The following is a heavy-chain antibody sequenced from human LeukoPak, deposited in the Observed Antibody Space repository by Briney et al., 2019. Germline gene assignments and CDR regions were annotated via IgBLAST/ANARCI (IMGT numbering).Heavy chain of an antibody. J-gene: IGHJ4*02. CDR3: ARVAWGNYYDSSGYYGYFDY. CDR2: ISAYNGNT. Sequence: ASVKVSCKASGYTFTSYGISWVRQAPGQGLEWMGWISAYNGNTNYAQKLRGRVTMTTDTSTSTAYMELRSLRSDDTAVYYCARVAWGNYYDSSGYYGYFDYWGQGTLVTVSS. CDR1: GYTFTSYG. D-gene: IGHD3-22*01. V-gene: IGHV1-18*01.